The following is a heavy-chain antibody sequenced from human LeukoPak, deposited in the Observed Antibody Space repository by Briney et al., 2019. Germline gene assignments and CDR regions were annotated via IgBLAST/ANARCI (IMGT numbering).Heavy chain of an antibody. CDR3: AIETGSYYYGMDV. J-gene: IGHJ6*04. CDR1: GYTFTSYA. CDR2: INAGNGNT. D-gene: IGHD3-9*01. V-gene: IGHV1-3*01. Sequence: ASVKVSCKASGYTFTSYAMHWVRQAPGQRLEWMGWINAGNGNTEYSQKFQGRVTITRDTSASTAYMELSSLRSEDTAVYYCAIETGSYYYGMDVWGKGTTVTVSS.